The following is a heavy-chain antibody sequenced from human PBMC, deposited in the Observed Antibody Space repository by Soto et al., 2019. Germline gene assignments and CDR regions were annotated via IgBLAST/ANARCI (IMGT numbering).Heavy chain of an antibody. CDR1: GFIFSDHY. D-gene: IGHD6-13*01. CDR2: TRDKANNYNT. Sequence: QLVESGGGLVQPGGSLRLSCATSGFIFSDHYMDWVRQAPGKGLEWVGRTRDKANNYNTEYAASVEGRFTISRDDSQSSLYLQMNSLKTEDTAVYYCARENKIAPAGRGYYSYGMDVWGQGTTVTVSS. CDR3: ARENKIAPAGRGYYSYGMDV. V-gene: IGHV3-72*01. J-gene: IGHJ6*02.